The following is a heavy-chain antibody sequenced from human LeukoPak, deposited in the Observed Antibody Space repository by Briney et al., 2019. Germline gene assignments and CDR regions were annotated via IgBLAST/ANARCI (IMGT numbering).Heavy chain of an antibody. Sequence: SGGSLRLSCAVSGFTFDDYTMHWVRQAPGKGLEWVSLISWDGGSTYYADSVKGRFTISRDNSKNSLYLQMNSLRSEDTALYYCAKGGVTMVRGAIKSYYYYMDVWGKGTTVTVSS. J-gene: IGHJ6*03. D-gene: IGHD3-10*01. CDR2: ISWDGGST. CDR3: AKGGVTMVRGAIKSYYYYMDV. V-gene: IGHV3-43*01. CDR1: GFTFDDYT.